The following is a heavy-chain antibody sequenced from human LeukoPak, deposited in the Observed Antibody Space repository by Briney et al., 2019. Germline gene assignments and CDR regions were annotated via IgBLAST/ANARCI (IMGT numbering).Heavy chain of an antibody. CDR1: GYTFTSYD. Sequence: ASVKVSCKASGYTFTSYDINWVRRATGQGLEWMGWMNPNSGNTGYAQKFQGRVTMTRNTSISTAYMELSSLRSEDTAVYYCARGGSDCSGGSCYSGSFDYWGQGTLVTVSS. V-gene: IGHV1-8*01. CDR2: MNPNSGNT. J-gene: IGHJ4*02. CDR3: ARGGSDCSGGSCYSGSFDY. D-gene: IGHD2-15*01.